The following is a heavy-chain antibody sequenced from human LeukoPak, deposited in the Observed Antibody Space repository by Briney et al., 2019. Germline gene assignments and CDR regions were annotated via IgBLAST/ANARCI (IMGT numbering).Heavy chain of an antibody. V-gene: IGHV4-59*01. CDR1: GGSISSYY. CDR2: IYYSGST. J-gene: IGHJ2*01. D-gene: IGHD3-9*01. CDR3: ARVAVLRYFDWPWYFDL. Sequence: SETLSLACTVSGGSISSYYWSWIRQPPGKGLEWIGYIYYSGSTNYNPSLKSRVTISVDTSKNQFSLKLSSVTAADTAVYYCARVAVLRYFDWPWYFDLWGRGTLVTVSS.